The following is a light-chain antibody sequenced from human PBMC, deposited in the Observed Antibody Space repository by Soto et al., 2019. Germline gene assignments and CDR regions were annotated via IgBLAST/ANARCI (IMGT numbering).Light chain of an antibody. CDR1: SSDVGSHNL. Sequence: QSALTQPASVSGSPGQSITISCTGTSSDVGSHNLVSWYQQHPGQAPKLMIYEVSKLPLGVSARFSASKSGNTASLTISGLQAEDDADYYCCSYGGSRAVFGGGTQLTVL. V-gene: IGLV2-23*02. CDR2: EVS. CDR3: CSYGGSRAV. J-gene: IGLJ7*01.